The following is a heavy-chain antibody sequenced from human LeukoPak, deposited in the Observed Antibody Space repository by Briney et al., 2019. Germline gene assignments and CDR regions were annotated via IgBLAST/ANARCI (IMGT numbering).Heavy chain of an antibody. CDR3: ARDGYNSPVFDY. V-gene: IGHV3-66*02. J-gene: IGHJ4*02. D-gene: IGHD5-24*01. Sequence: GGSLRLSCAASGFTVSSNYMSWVRQAPGKGLEWVSVIYSGGSTYYADSVKGRFTISRDNSKNTLCLQMNSLRAEDTAVYYCARDGYNSPVFDYWGQGTLVTVSS. CDR2: IYSGGST. CDR1: GFTVSSNY.